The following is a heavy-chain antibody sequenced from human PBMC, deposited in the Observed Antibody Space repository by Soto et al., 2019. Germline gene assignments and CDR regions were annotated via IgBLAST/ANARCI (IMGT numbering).Heavy chain of an antibody. Sequence: QVELVQSGAEVKKPGSSVKVSCKASGGNFITFAISWVRQAPGQGLEWMGEIIPISSTTKSAHKFQDRVTIYADGSSSTVHMVLRSLKSEDTAIYFCAKKLGIDPFGSYGLDVWGQGTTVTVSS. V-gene: IGHV1-69*01. D-gene: IGHD7-27*01. J-gene: IGHJ6*02. CDR2: IIPISSTT. CDR1: GGNFITFA. CDR3: AKKLGIDPFGSYGLDV.